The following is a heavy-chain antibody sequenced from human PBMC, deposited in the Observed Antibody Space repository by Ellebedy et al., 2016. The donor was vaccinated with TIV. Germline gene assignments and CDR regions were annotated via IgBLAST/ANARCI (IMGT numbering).Heavy chain of an antibody. V-gene: IGHV3-33*01. Sequence: PGGSLRLSCAASGFTFSSDCMHWVRQAPGKGLEWVAVIWYDGSNIYYADSVKGRFTISRDNSNNTLYLQMNSLRAEDTAVYYCARVNMVRGVIITALDYWGQGTLVTVSS. CDR3: ARVNMVRGVIITALDY. J-gene: IGHJ4*02. CDR2: IWYDGSNI. D-gene: IGHD3-10*01. CDR1: GFTFSSDC.